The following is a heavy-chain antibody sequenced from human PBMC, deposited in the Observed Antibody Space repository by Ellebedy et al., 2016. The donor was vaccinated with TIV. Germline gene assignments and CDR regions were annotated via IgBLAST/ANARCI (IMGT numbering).Heavy chain of an antibody. CDR1: GFTFSSYA. D-gene: IGHD2-2*01. J-gene: IGHJ4*02. CDR3: VKALNGYCSSTSCGGSYFDY. CDR2: ISSNGGST. Sequence: PGGSLRLSCSASGFTFSSYAMHWVRQAPGKGLEYVSAISSNGGSTYYADSVKGRFTISRDNSKNTLYLQMSSLRAEDTAVYYCVKALNGYCSSTSCGGSYFDYWGQGTLVTVSS. V-gene: IGHV3-64D*06.